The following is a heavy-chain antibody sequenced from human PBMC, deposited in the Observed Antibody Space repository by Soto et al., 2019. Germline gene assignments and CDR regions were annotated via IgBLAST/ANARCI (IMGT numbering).Heavy chain of an antibody. Sequence: EVQLVESGGGLVKPGGSLRLSCAASGFTFSSYSMNWVRQAPGKGLEWVSSISSSSSYIYYADSVKGRFTISRDNAKNSLYLQMNSLRAEDTAVYYCARDTDRNYLVGMDVWGQGTTVTVSS. V-gene: IGHV3-21*01. J-gene: IGHJ6*02. D-gene: IGHD4-4*01. CDR1: GFTFSSYS. CDR2: ISSSSSYI. CDR3: ARDTDRNYLVGMDV.